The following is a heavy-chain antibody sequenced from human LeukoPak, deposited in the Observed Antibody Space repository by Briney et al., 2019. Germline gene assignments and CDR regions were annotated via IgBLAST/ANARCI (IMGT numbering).Heavy chain of an antibody. Sequence: ASVKVSCKASGYTFTGYYMHWVRQAPGQGLEWMGWINPNSGGTNYAQKFQGRVTMTRDTSISTAYMELSRLRSDDTAVYYCASVLGGCSSTSCYRVWAFDTWGQGTMVTVSS. CDR3: ASVLGGCSSTSCYRVWAFDT. CDR1: GYTFTGYY. V-gene: IGHV1-2*02. CDR2: INPNSGGT. D-gene: IGHD2-2*02. J-gene: IGHJ3*02.